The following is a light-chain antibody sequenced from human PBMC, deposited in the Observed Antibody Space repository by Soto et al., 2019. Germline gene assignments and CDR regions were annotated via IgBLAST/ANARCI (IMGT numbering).Light chain of an antibody. V-gene: IGKV4-1*01. J-gene: IGKJ2*01. CDR3: QQYYNTPYT. CDR1: STLFYPSNNKTY. Sequence: DIVMTQSPDSLAVSLGERATINCKSTSTLFYPSNNKTYLDWYQQKAGQPPKLLIYWASMRESGVPDRFSGSGSGTDFTLTISSLQAEDVAIFSCQQYYNTPYTFGQGTKLEIK. CDR2: WAS.